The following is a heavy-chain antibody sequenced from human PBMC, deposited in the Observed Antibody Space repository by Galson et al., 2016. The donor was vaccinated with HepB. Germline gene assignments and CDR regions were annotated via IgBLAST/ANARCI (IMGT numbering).Heavy chain of an antibody. CDR2: IYHSGAA. Sequence: TLSLTCTVSGGSISSTNHFWSWIRQPPGKALEWIGYIYHSGAAHYNPSFKSRVTLSVDTSKNQFSLRLSAVTAADTAVYYCAREVITGADDAFDIWGQGTMVTVSS. CDR1: GGSISSTNHF. J-gene: IGHJ3*02. CDR3: AREVITGADDAFDI. V-gene: IGHV4-30-4*08. D-gene: IGHD1-14*01.